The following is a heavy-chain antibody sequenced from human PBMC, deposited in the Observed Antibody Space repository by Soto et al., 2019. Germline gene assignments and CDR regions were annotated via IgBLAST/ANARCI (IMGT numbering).Heavy chain of an antibody. CDR2: ISDNGGTI. J-gene: IGHJ4*02. CDR3: TKGGRTTSFYWEF. D-gene: IGHD2-8*02. CDR1: GFTFSSYE. Sequence: GGSLRLSCAASGFTFSSYEMNWVRQAPGKGLEWVSYISDNGGTIYYADSVKGRFTISRDNAKNSLYLQMNSLRVEDTAVYYCTKGGRTTSFYWEFWGPGASVTVSS. V-gene: IGHV3-48*03.